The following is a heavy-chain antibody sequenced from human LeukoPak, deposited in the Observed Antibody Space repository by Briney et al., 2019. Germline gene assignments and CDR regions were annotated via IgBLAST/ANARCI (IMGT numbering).Heavy chain of an antibody. CDR1: GYTFTSYG. Sequence: ASVKVSCKASGYTFTSYGISWVRQAPGQGLEWMGWISAYNGNTNYVQKLQGRVTMTTDTSTSTAYMELRSLRSDDTAVYYCARDSDLIVVVPAADRDAFDIWGQGTMVTVSS. CDR2: ISAYNGNT. D-gene: IGHD2-2*01. CDR3: ARDSDLIVVVPAADRDAFDI. J-gene: IGHJ3*02. V-gene: IGHV1-18*01.